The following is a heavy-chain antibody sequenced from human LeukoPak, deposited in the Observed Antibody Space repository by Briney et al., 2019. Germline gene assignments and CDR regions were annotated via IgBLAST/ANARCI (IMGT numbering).Heavy chain of an antibody. Sequence: VASVKVSCKASGYTFTGYYMHWVRQAPGQGLEWMGWINPNSGGTNYAQKFQGRVTMTRDTSISTAYMELSRLRSDDTAVYYCAREYGGGVKVAPAAAFDYWGQGTLVTVSS. V-gene: IGHV1-2*02. J-gene: IGHJ4*02. D-gene: IGHD2-2*01. CDR2: INPNSGGT. CDR3: AREYGGGVKVAPAAAFDY. CDR1: GYTFTGYY.